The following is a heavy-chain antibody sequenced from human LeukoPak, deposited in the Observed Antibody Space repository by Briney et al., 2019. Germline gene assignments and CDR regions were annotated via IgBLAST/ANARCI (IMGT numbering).Heavy chain of an antibody. CDR3: TAGVHGETRGLDQ. J-gene: IGHJ4*02. CDR1: GFSFISVW. Sequence: PGGSLRLSCVGSGFSFISVWLNWVRQTPGKGLEWVGRIKNEHYGGTADYNEAIKGRFTISRDDSKNTLYLQMNSLRTEDTAFYYCTAGVHGETRGLDQWGQGTLVTVSS. V-gene: IGHV3-15*07. CDR2: IKNEHYGGTA. D-gene: IGHD4-17*01.